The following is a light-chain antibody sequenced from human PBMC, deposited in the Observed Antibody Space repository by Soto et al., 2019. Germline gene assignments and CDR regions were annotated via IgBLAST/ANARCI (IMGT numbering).Light chain of an antibody. V-gene: IGKV3-11*01. J-gene: IGKJ1*01. CDR3: QQRSNWPPT. Sequence: ETVLTQSPARLSLSPGERATLSCRAGQSVSDYLAWYQQKPGQPPRLLFFDASNRVTGVPARFSAGGSGTDFTLTISSLEPEDFAVYYCQQRSNWPPTFGQGTKVDI. CDR2: DAS. CDR1: QSVSDY.